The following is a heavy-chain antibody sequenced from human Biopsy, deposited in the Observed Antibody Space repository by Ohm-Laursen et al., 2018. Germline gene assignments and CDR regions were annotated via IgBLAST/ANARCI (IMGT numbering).Heavy chain of an antibody. CDR2: ISYSGTT. J-gene: IGHJ2*01. CDR1: GGPIGGGEYY. V-gene: IGHV4-31*01. D-gene: IGHD3-22*01. CDR3: ARGVPHYDGSGFPLAGYWYFDL. Sequence: TLSLTCTVSGGPIGGGEYYWNWIRQHPGKGLGWIGLISYSGTTFYNPSLESLLTISIDTSKNHFSLNLRSVTAADTAVYYCARGVPHYDGSGFPLAGYWYFDLWGRGTLVTVSS.